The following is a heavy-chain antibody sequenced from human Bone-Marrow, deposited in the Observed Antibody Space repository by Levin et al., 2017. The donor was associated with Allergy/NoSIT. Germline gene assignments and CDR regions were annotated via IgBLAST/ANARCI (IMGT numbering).Heavy chain of an antibody. CDR1: GFTVSSNY. J-gene: IGHJ4*02. CDR2: IYSDGTT. CDR3: ARDSGSRGWYRFDY. Sequence: GASVKVSCAASGFTVSSNYMSWVRQAPGKGLEWVSFIYSDGTTYYAESVKGRFTISRDNSKNTLYLQMNSLRAEDTAMYYCARDSGSRGWYRFDYWGQGTLVTVSS. V-gene: IGHV3-53*01. D-gene: IGHD6-19*01.